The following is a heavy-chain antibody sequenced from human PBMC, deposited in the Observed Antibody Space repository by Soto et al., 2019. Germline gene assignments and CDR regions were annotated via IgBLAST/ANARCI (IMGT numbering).Heavy chain of an antibody. J-gene: IGHJ6*02. D-gene: IGHD3-10*01. CDR3: TREMQWFGELLSHYYGMDV. CDR1: GFTFGDYA. Sequence: EVQLVESGGGLVQPGRSLRLSCTASGFTFGDYAMSWFRQAPGKGLEWVGFIRSKAYGGTTEYAASVKGRFTISRVDSKSIAYLQMNSLKTEDTAVYYCTREMQWFGELLSHYYGMDVWGQGTTVTVSS. V-gene: IGHV3-49*03. CDR2: IRSKAYGGTT.